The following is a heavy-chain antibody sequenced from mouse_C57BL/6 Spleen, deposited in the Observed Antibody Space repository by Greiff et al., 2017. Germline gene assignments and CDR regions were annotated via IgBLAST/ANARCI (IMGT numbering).Heavy chain of an antibody. CDR1: GFTFSDYY. CDR2: INYDGSST. Sequence: EVQLQESEGGLVQPGSSMKLSCTASGFTFSDYYMAWVRQVPEKGLEWVANINYDGSSTYYLDSLKSRFIISRDNAKNILYLQMSSLKSEDTATYYCARDRGGNYDAMDYWGQGTSVTVSS. CDR3: ARDRGGNYDAMDY. D-gene: IGHD2-1*01. V-gene: IGHV5-16*01. J-gene: IGHJ4*01.